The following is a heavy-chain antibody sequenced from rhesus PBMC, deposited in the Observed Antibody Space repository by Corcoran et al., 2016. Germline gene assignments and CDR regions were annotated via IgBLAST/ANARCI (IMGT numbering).Heavy chain of an antibody. J-gene: IGHJ4*01. CDR2: ISGSGGST. CDR1: GGSISSNY. V-gene: IGHV4-173*01. Sequence: QLQLQESGPGLVKPSETLSLTCAVSGGSISSNYWTWIRQPPGKGLEWIGRISGSGGSTDYNPPLRSRVTNSTDTSKNQFSLKLSAVAAADTAVYYCARGGWTTKGYWGQGVLVTVSS. CDR3: ARGGWTTKGY. D-gene: IGHD3-34*01.